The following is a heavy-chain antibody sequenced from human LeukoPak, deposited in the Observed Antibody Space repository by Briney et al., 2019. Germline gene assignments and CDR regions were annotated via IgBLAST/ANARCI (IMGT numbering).Heavy chain of an antibody. CDR3: VKDGGYHGSGSSYYFDY. J-gene: IGHJ4*02. CDR1: GFTFSRYA. CDR2: ISSNRGST. V-gene: IGHV3-64D*06. Sequence: GGSPRLSCSPSGFTFSRYAMHWVRQAPGEGLEYVSAISSNRGSTYYADSLKGRSTISRDNSKNTLYLQMSSLRAEDTAVYYCVKDGGYHGSGSSYYFDYWGQGTLVTVSS. D-gene: IGHD3-10*01.